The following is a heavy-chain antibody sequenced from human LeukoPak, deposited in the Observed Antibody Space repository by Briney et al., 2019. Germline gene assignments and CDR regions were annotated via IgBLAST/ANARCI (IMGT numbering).Heavy chain of an antibody. J-gene: IGHJ3*02. CDR1: GFTFSSYS. CDR3: ARDKGPYDFWSSYFPDAFDI. V-gene: IGHV3-21*01. D-gene: IGHD3-3*01. Sequence: PGGSLRLSCAASGFTFSSYSMNWVRQAPGKGLEWVSSISSSSSYIYYADSVKGRFTIARDNAKNSMYLQMNSLRAEDTAVYYCARDKGPYDFWSSYFPDAFDIWGQGTMVTVSS. CDR2: ISSSSSYI.